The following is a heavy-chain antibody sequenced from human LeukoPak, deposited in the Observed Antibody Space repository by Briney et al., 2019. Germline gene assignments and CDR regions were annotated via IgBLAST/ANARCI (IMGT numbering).Heavy chain of an antibody. Sequence: GGSMRLSCAASGFTFRKFAMSWVRQAPGKGLEWVSGISASGDSTYYADSVKGRITISRDNSKNTLYLQMNSLRAEDTAVYYCVKDLRTTVTTQFFNYWGQGTLVTVPS. CDR3: VKDLRTTVTTQFFNY. D-gene: IGHD4-11*01. CDR1: GFTFRKFA. CDR2: ISASGDST. V-gene: IGHV3-23*01. J-gene: IGHJ4*02.